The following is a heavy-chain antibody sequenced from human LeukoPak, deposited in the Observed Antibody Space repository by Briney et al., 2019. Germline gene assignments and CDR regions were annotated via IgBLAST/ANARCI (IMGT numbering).Heavy chain of an antibody. V-gene: IGHV4-34*01. D-gene: IGHD4-11*01. CDR2: INHRGST. Sequence: SETLSLTCAVFGGSFSGHYWSWIRQPPGRGLEWIGEINHRGSTTYNPSLKSRVTISVDTSKSQFSLKLSSLTAADTAVYYCARDRYSNSFYYYYAMDVWGQGTTVTVSS. J-gene: IGHJ6*02. CDR1: GGSFSGHY. CDR3: ARDRYSNSFYYYYAMDV.